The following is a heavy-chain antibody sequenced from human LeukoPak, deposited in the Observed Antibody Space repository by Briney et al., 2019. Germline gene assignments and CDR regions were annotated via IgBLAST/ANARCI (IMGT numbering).Heavy chain of an antibody. CDR3: ARGPLAAADWFDP. V-gene: IGHV3-30*03. D-gene: IGHD6-13*01. J-gene: IGHJ5*02. CDR2: ISYDGSNK. CDR1: WFTVNNNY. Sequence: GGSLRLSCAASWFTVNNNYMSWVRQAPGKGLEWVAVISYDGSNKDYADSVKGRFTISRDNSKNTLYLQMNSLRAEDTAVYYCARGPLAAADWFDPWGQGTLVTVSS.